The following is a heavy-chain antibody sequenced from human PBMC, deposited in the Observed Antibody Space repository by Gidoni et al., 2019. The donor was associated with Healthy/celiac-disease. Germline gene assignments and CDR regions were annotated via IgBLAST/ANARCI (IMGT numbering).Heavy chain of an antibody. Sequence: QLQLQESGPGLVKPSETLSLTCTVSGGSISSSSYYWGWLRQPPGKGLEWIGSIYYSGSTYYNPSLKSRVTISVDTSKNQFSLKLSSVTAADTAVYYRARHDDSSGYYLGYWGQGTLVTVSS. CDR1: GGSISSSSYY. CDR3: ARHDDSSGYYLGY. J-gene: IGHJ4*02. CDR2: IYYSGST. D-gene: IGHD3-22*01. V-gene: IGHV4-39*01.